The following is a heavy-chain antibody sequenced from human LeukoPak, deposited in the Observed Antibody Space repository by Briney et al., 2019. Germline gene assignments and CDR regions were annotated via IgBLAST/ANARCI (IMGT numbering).Heavy chain of an antibody. Sequence: PSETLSLTCAVYGGSFSGFYWNWIRQPPGKGLEWIGYIYHSGSTYYNPSLKSRVTISVDRSKNQFSLKLSSVTAADTAVYYCAREGLVVPAAFDYWGQGTLVTVSS. CDR2: IYHSGST. D-gene: IGHD2-2*01. V-gene: IGHV4-34*01. J-gene: IGHJ4*02. CDR1: GGSFSGFY. CDR3: AREGLVVPAAFDY.